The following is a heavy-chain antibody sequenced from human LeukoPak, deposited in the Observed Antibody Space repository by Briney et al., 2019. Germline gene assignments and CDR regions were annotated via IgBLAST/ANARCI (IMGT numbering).Heavy chain of an antibody. Sequence: SETLSLTCTVSGGSISSYYWSWIRQPPGKGLEWIGYIYYSGSTNYNPSLKSRVTISVDTSKNQFSLKLSSVTAADTAVYYCARHQNILTGYQPWGQGTLVTVSS. V-gene: IGHV4-59*08. CDR2: IYYSGST. CDR3: ARHQNILTGYQP. D-gene: IGHD3-9*01. CDR1: GGSISSYY. J-gene: IGHJ5*02.